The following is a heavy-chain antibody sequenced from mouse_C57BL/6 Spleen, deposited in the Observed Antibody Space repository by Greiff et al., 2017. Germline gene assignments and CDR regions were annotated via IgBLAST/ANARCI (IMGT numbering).Heavy chain of an antibody. J-gene: IGHJ4*01. D-gene: IGHD2-3*01. CDR2: IHPNSGST. V-gene: IGHV1-64*01. CDR3: ARDYDGYPYAMDY. Sequence: QVQLQQPGAELVKPGASVKLSCKASGYTFTSYWMHWVKQRPGQGLEWIGMIHPNSGSTNYNEKFKSKATLTVDKSSSTAYMQLSSLTSEDSAVXYCARDYDGYPYAMDYGGQGTSVTVSS. CDR1: GYTFTSYW.